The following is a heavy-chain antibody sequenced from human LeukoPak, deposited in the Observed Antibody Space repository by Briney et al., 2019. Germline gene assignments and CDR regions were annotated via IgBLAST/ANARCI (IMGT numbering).Heavy chain of an antibody. CDR3: VRGPLRTAADGY. V-gene: IGHV3-7*01. D-gene: IGHD6-13*01. Sequence: GGSLRLSCAGSGFTFSRNYMGWVRQAPGMRLEWVATIKEDGSAQNYVDSVKGRFTISRDNVKNSLYLQMNSLRAEDTAVYYCVRGPLRTAADGYWGPGTLVTVST. J-gene: IGHJ4*02. CDR1: GFTFSRNY. CDR2: IKEDGSAQ.